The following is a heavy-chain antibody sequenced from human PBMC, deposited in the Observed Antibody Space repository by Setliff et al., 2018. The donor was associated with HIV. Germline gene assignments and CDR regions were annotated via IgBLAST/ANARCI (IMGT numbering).Heavy chain of an antibody. CDR1: GYTFHYYD. CDR3: ASPMFYDGKVV. J-gene: IGHJ4*02. CDR2: ITAGNGDT. V-gene: IGHV1-3*01. D-gene: IGHD3-22*01. Sequence: ASVKVSCKASGYTFHYYDIHWVRQAPGQGLEWMGRITAGNGDTKYSQKFQDRVTLTSDMSANTVYMDLATLRSEDTAVYYCASPMFYDGKVVWGQGTPVTVSS.